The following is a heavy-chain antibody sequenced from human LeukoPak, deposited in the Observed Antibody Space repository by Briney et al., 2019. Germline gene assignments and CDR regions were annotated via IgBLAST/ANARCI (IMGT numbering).Heavy chain of an antibody. Sequence: GGSLRLSCAASGFTFSSYWMHWVRQAPGKVLVWVSRINSDGSSTSYADSVKGRFTISGDNAKNTLYLQMNSLRAEDTAVYYCARGDIVVVPAAHYYYMDVWGKGTTVTVSS. CDR1: GFTFSSYW. CDR2: INSDGSST. CDR3: ARGDIVVVPAAHYYYMDV. D-gene: IGHD2-2*01. V-gene: IGHV3-74*01. J-gene: IGHJ6*03.